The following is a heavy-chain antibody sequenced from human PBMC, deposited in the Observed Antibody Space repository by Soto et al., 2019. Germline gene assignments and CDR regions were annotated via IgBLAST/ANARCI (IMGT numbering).Heavy chain of an antibody. CDR1: GYTFTSYG. CDR2: ISAYNGNT. CDR3: ARQKDDYGDPYAFDI. V-gene: IGHV1-18*01. Sequence: WAVVKVSCKASGYTFTSYGISWVRQAPGQGLEWMGWISAYNGNTNYAQKLQGRVTMTTDTSTSTAYMELRSLRSDDTAVYYCARQKDDYGDPYAFDIWGQGTLVPVSS. D-gene: IGHD4-17*01. J-gene: IGHJ3*02.